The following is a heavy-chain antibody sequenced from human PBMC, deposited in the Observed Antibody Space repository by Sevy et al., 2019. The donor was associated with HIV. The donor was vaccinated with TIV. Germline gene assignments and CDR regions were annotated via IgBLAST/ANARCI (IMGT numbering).Heavy chain of an antibody. CDR1: GFTFSNAW. CDR2: IKSKTDGGTT. Sequence: GGSLRLSCAASGFTFSNAWMSWVRQAPGKGLEWVGRIKSKTDGGTTDYAAPVKGRFTISRDDSKNTLYLQMNSLKTEDTANYYCTTESKKRGLSALFDYWGQGTLVTVSS. CDR3: TTESKKRGLSALFDY. D-gene: IGHD3-10*01. J-gene: IGHJ4*02. V-gene: IGHV3-15*01.